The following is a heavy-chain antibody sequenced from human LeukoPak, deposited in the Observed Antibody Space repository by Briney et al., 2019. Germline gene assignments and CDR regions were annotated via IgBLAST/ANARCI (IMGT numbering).Heavy chain of an antibody. CDR3: AKEITMVRGVKPNWFDP. CDR2: ISGSGGST. V-gene: IGHV3-23*01. D-gene: IGHD3-10*01. Sequence: GGSLRLSCAASGFTFSSYAMSWVRQAPGKGLEWVSAISGSGGSTYYADSVKGRFTISRDNSKNTLYLQMNSLRAEDTAVYCCAKEITMVRGVKPNWFDPWGQGTLVTVSS. J-gene: IGHJ5*02. CDR1: GFTFSSYA.